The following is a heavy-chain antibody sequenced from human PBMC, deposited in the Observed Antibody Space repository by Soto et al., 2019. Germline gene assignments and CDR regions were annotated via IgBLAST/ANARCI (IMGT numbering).Heavy chain of an antibody. V-gene: IGHV3-7*01. CDR2: IKQDGSEK. J-gene: IGHJ4*02. D-gene: IGHD6-6*01. Sequence: GESLRLSCAASGFTFSSYWMSWVRQAPGRGLEWVANIKQDGSEKYYVDSVKGRFTISRDNAKNSLYLQMNSLRAGDTAVYYCAIGDSNSSWGYWGQGTLVTVSS. CDR1: GFTFSSYW. CDR3: AIGDSNSSWGY.